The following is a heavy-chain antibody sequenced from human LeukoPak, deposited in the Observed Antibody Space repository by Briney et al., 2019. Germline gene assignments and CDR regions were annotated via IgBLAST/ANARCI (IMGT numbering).Heavy chain of an antibody. J-gene: IGHJ4*02. CDR2: IYHSGST. D-gene: IGHD5-18*01. V-gene: IGHV4-38-2*02. CDR3: ARGKAMVTCFDY. Sequence: SETLSLTCTVSGGSISSYYWNWIRQPPGKGLEWIGSIYHSGSTYYNPSLKSRVTISVDTSKNQFSLKLSSVTAADTAVYYCARGKAMVTCFDYWGQGTLVTVSS. CDR1: GGSISSYY.